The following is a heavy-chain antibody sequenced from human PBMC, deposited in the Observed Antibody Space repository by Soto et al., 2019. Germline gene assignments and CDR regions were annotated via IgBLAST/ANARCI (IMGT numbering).Heavy chain of an antibody. CDR3: TTRRPDIVVVPAAIKRYYYGMDV. D-gene: IGHD2-2*01. Sequence: GGSLRLSCAASGFTFSNAWMNWVRQAPGKGLEWVGRIKSKTDGGTTDYAPPVKGRFTISRDDSKNRLYRKMNSLKTGDTAVYYCTTRRPDIVVVPAAIKRYYYGMDVWGQGTTVTVSS. CDR1: GFTFSNAW. V-gene: IGHV3-15*07. CDR2: IKSKTDGGTT. J-gene: IGHJ6*02.